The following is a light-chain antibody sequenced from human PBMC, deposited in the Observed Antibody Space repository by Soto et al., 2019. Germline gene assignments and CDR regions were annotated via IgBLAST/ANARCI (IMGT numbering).Light chain of an antibody. Sequence: EIVLTQSPGTLSLSPGERATLSCRASQSVSSSYLAWYQQKPGQAPRLLIYGASSRATGIPDRFSGSGSGTDFTLTSSRLEPEDFAVYYCQQYGRSPRTFGQGTKLEIK. CDR1: QSVSSSY. CDR2: GAS. V-gene: IGKV3-20*01. CDR3: QQYGRSPRT. J-gene: IGKJ2*01.